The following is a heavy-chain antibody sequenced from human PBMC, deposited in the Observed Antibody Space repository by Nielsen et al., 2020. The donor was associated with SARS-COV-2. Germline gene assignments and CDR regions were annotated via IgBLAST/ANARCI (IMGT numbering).Heavy chain of an antibody. V-gene: IGHV5-51*01. CDR3: ARQFRVAGTVYYYYMDV. CDR2: IYPGDSDT. J-gene: IGHJ6*03. Sequence: GESLKISCKGSGYSFTSYWIGWVRQMPGKGLEWMGIIYPGDSDTRYSPSFQGQVTISADKSISTAYLQWSSLKASDTAMYYCARQFRVAGTVYYYYMDVWGKGTTVTVSS. CDR1: GYSFTSYW. D-gene: IGHD6-19*01.